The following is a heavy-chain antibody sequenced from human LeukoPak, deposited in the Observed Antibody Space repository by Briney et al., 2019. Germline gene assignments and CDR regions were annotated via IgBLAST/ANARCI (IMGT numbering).Heavy chain of an antibody. D-gene: IGHD2-2*01. CDR2: IIPIFGTA. V-gene: IGHV1-69*13. J-gene: IGHJ6*02. CDR3: ARDKDECSSTSCTYYGMDV. CDR1: GGTFSSYA. Sequence: SVKVSCKASGGTFSSYAISWVRQAPGQGLEWMGGIIPIFGTANYAQKFLGRVTITADESTSTAYMELSSLRSEDTAVYYCARDKDECSSTSCTYYGMDVWGQGTTVTVSS.